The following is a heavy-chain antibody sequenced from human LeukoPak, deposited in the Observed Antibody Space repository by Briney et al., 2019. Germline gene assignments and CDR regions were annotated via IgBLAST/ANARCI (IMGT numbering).Heavy chain of an antibody. J-gene: IGHJ5*02. Sequence: PSETLSLTCTVSGGSISSYYWSWIRQPPGKGLEWIGEINHSGSTNYNPSLKSRVTISVDTSKNQFSLKLSSVTAADTAVYYCARQSSYSGYGGWFDPWGQGTLVTVSS. V-gene: IGHV4-34*01. CDR2: INHSGST. D-gene: IGHD5-12*01. CDR3: ARQSSYSGYGGWFDP. CDR1: GGSISSYY.